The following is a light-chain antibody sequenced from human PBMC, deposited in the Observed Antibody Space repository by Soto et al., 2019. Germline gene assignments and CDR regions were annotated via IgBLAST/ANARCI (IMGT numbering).Light chain of an antibody. CDR1: HSISSW. CDR3: QQYNSFSWT. Sequence: DIQMTQSPSTLSASVGDRVTITCRASHSISSWLAWYQQKPGKAPKSLIYDASILESGVPSRFSGSGSGTEFTLTISSLQPDEFATYHCQQYNSFSWTFGEGTKVEI. J-gene: IGKJ1*01. CDR2: DAS. V-gene: IGKV1-5*01.